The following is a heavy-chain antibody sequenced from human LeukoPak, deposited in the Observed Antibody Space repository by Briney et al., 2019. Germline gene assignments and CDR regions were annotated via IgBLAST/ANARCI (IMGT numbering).Heavy chain of an antibody. D-gene: IGHD6-19*01. CDR3: AKMLIYGSVQRGGYFAY. Sequence: PGGSLRPARAASAFTFSTYAMSWVRQAPGGGREWVSAISGSGGSTYYADSVKGRFTISRENSKNTLYLQMSSLRAEDKARYCCAKMLIYGSVQRGGYFAYWGQGTLVTVSS. CDR2: ISGSGGST. V-gene: IGHV3-23*01. J-gene: IGHJ4*02. CDR1: AFTFSTYA.